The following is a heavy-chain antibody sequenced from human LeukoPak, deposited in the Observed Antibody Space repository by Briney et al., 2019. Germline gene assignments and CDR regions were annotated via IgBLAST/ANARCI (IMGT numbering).Heavy chain of an antibody. CDR1: GFTFSRYS. J-gene: IGHJ5*02. D-gene: IGHD4-17*01. CDR3: ARDPRWGYGDYEIWFYP. Sequence: GGSLRLSCAASGFTFSRYSMHWVRQAPGKGLESVSYLSSSSSYIYYADSVKGRFTISRDNAKNSLYLQMNILRAEDTAVCSFARDPRWGYGDYEIWFYPWGQGTLVTVSS. V-gene: IGHV3-21*01. CDR2: LSSSSSYI.